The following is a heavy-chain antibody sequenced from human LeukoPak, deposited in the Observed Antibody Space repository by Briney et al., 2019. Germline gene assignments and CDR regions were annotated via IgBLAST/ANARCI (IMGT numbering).Heavy chain of an antibody. D-gene: IGHD5-12*01. CDR2: ISDSGGST. CDR1: RFTFSTYA. Sequence: PGGSLRLSCAASRFTFSTYAMSWVRQAPGKGLEWVSAISDSGGSTYYADSVRGRFTLSRDNSKNTLYLQMNSLRAEDTAVYYCAKDRYNGYEGGWFDPWGQGTLVTVSS. J-gene: IGHJ5*02. CDR3: AKDRYNGYEGGWFDP. V-gene: IGHV3-23*01.